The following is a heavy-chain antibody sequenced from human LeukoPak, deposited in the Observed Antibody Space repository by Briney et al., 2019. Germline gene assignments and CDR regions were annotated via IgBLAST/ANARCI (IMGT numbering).Heavy chain of an antibody. Sequence: GGSLRLSCAASGFTFSDYYMSRIRQAPGKGLEWVSYISSSSSYTNYADSVKGRFTISRDNAKNSLYLQMNSLRAEDTAVYYCAREDYYGSGSYYNENWYFDLWGRGTLVTVSS. J-gene: IGHJ2*01. CDR2: ISSSSSYT. D-gene: IGHD3-10*01. CDR1: GFTFSDYY. CDR3: AREDYYGSGSYYNENWYFDL. V-gene: IGHV3-11*06.